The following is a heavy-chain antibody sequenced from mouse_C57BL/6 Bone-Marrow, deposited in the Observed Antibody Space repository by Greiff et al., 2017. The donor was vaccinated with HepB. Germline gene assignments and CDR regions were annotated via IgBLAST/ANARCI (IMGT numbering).Heavy chain of an antibody. CDR1: GYTFTSYW. D-gene: IGHD2-3*01. Sequence: VQLQQSGAELVKPGASVKLSCKASGYTFTSYWMHWVKQRPGQGLEWIGMIHPNSGSTNYNEKFKSKATLTVDKSSSTAYMQLSSLTSEDAAVYYCAREGWLLRFDYWGQGTTLTVSS. CDR3: AREGWLLRFDY. J-gene: IGHJ2*01. CDR2: IHPNSGST. V-gene: IGHV1-64*01.